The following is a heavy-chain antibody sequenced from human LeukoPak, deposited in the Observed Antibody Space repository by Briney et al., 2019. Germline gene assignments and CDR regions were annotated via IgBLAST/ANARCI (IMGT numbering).Heavy chain of an antibody. CDR3: ARDRTTRGNNYYDSSGYYRTDAFDI. J-gene: IGHJ3*02. Sequence: GGSLRLSCAASGFTFDDYAMHWVRQAPGKGLEWVSGISWNSGSIGYADSVKGRFTISRDNANNSLYLQMNSLRAEDTALYYCARDRTTRGNNYYDSSGYYRTDAFDIWGQGTMVTVSS. CDR2: ISWNSGSI. D-gene: IGHD3-22*01. V-gene: IGHV3-9*01. CDR1: GFTFDDYA.